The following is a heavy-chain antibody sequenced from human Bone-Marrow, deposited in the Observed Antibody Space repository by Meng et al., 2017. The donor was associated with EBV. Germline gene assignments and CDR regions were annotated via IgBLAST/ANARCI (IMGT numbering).Heavy chain of an antibody. CDR1: GGSISSGGYF. CDR3: ARGSMLRGVITWFGP. V-gene: IGHV4-30-4*01. D-gene: IGHD3-10*01. J-gene: IGHJ5*02. CDR2: IYYSGST. Sequence: VQLQESGPGSVKPSQTLSLTCAVSGGSISSGGYFWSWIRQPPGKGLEWIGYIYYSGSTYYNPSLKSRVTISVDTSKNQFSLKLSSVTATDTAVYYCARGSMLRGVITWFGPWGQGTLVTVSS.